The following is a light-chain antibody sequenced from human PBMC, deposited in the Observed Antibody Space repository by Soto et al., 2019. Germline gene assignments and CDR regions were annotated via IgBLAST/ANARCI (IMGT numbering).Light chain of an antibody. V-gene: IGKV3-20*01. Sequence: IVLTQSPGTLSLSPGDRATLSCRASQRVSARYLAWFHQKPGQAPRLLIFGASARATGIPDRFSGSGSGTDFTLTIDRLQPEDFAMYYCQQYSDSPPTFGQGTTLEIK. CDR1: QRVSARY. CDR3: QQYSDSPPT. J-gene: IGKJ1*01. CDR2: GAS.